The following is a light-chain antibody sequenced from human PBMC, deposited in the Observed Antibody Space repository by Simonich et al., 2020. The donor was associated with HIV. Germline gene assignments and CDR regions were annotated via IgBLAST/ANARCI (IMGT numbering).Light chain of an antibody. CDR2: WAS. V-gene: IGKV4-1*01. J-gene: IGKJ1*01. CDR3: QQYYSTPWT. Sequence: DIVMTQSPDSLTVSLGERAPINCKSSQSILYSSNHKNYLAWYQQKAGQPPKLLIYWASTRESGVPDRFSGSGSGTDFTLTISSLQAEDVAVYSCQQYYSTPWTFGQGTKVEIK. CDR1: QSILYSSNHKNY.